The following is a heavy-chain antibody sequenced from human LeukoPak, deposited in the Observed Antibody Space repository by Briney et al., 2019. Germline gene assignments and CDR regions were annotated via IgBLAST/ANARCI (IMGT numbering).Heavy chain of an antibody. J-gene: IGHJ4*02. CDR3: AKGYPTSLDY. V-gene: IGHV3-23*01. CDR1: GFIFSTYA. Sequence: WGSLTLSCAASGFIFSTYAMSWVRQAPGKGLEWVSGISGSGDSTYYADSVKGRFTISRDNSKNTLYLQMNSLRAEDTAVYYCAKGYPTSLDYWGQGTMVAVSS. D-gene: IGHD1-26*01. CDR2: ISGSGDST.